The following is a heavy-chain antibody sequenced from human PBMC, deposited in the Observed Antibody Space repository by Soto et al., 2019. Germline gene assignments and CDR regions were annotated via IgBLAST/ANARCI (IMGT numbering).Heavy chain of an antibody. CDR2: ISGSGGST. V-gene: IGHV3-23*01. D-gene: IGHD3-10*01. J-gene: IGHJ3*02. CDR1: GFTFSSYA. CDR3: ARMGHGLLWFGELLPRYRNGAFDI. Sequence: EVQLLESGGGLVQPGGSLRLSCAASGFTFSSYAMSWVRQAPGKGLEWVSAISGSGGSTYYADSVKGRFTISRDNSKNTLFLQMNSPRAEDTAVYYCARMGHGLLWFGELLPRYRNGAFDIWGQGTMITVSS.